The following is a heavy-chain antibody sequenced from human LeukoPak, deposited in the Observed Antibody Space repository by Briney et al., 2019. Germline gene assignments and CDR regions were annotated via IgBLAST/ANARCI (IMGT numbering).Heavy chain of an antibody. CDR2: IKSKNNGGTT. CDR1: GFTFSKAW. CDR3: VTPARFCSPTSCPQPDPL. Sequence: GGSLRLSCEASGFTFSKAWMTWVRQAPGQGLEWVGRIKSKNNGGTTDYAAPVEGRFTISRDDSKNTLYLQMNNLKTEDTAVYYCVTPARFCSPTSCPQPDPLWGQGTRVIVSS. D-gene: IGHD2-2*01. J-gene: IGHJ1*01. V-gene: IGHV3-15*01.